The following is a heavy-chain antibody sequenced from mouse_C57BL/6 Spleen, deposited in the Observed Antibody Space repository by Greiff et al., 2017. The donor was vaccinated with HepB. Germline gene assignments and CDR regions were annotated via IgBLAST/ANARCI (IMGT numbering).Heavy chain of an antibody. D-gene: IGHD1-1*01. V-gene: IGHV1-61*01. CDR3: ARDYYGFKDV. CDR1: GYTFTSYW. Sequence: QVQLQQPGAELVRPGSSVKLSCKASGYTFTSYWMDWVKQRPGQGLEWIGTIYTDESETHYNQKFKDKATLTVDKSSSTAYMQLSSLTSEDSAVYYCARDYYGFKDVWGTGTTVTVSS. J-gene: IGHJ1*03. CDR2: IYTDESET.